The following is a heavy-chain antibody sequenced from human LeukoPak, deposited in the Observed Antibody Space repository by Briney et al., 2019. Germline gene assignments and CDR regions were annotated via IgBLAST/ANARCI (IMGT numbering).Heavy chain of an antibody. D-gene: IGHD3-16*02. V-gene: IGHV1-18*04. CDR2: ISAYNGNT. Sequence: GASVKVSCKASGHTFTSYGISWVRQAPGQGPEWMGWISAYNGNTNYAQKLQGRVTMTTDTSTSTAYMELRSLRSDDTAVYYCARDRRGAILDYWGQGTLVTVSS. J-gene: IGHJ4*02. CDR1: GHTFTSYG. CDR3: ARDRRGAILDY.